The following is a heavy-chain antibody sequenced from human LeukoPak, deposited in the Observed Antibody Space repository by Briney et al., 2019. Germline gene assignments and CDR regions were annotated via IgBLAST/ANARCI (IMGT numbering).Heavy chain of an antibody. D-gene: IGHD6-19*01. Sequence: SETLSLTCTVSGGSISSYYWSWIRQPPGKGLEWIGYIYYSGSTNYNPSLKSRVTISVDTSKNQFSLKLSSVTAADTAVYYCARAESSGWSDYWGQGTLVTVSS. CDR1: GGSISSYY. CDR3: ARAESSGWSDY. J-gene: IGHJ4*02. CDR2: IYYSGST. V-gene: IGHV4-59*01.